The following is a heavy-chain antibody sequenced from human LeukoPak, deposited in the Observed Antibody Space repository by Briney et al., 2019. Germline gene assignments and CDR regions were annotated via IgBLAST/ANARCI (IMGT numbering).Heavy chain of an antibody. J-gene: IGHJ4*02. Sequence: GGSLRLSCAASGFTFSSYSMNWVRQAPGKGLEWVSSISSSSSYIYYADSVKGRFTISRDNAKNSLYLQMNSLRAEDTALYYCAKAGGTCSSTSCYSPFDYWGQGTLVTVSS. CDR1: GFTFSSYS. V-gene: IGHV3-21*04. D-gene: IGHD2-2*02. CDR3: AKAGGTCSSTSCYSPFDY. CDR2: ISSSSSYI.